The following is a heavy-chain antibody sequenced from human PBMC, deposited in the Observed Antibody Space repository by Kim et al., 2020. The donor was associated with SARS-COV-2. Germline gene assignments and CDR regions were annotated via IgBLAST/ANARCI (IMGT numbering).Heavy chain of an antibody. D-gene: IGHD3-3*01. CDR3: ASCITIFGVVGYMDV. CDR1: GFTFSSYG. Sequence: GGSLRLSCAASGFTFSSYGMHWVRQAPGKGLEWVAVIWYDGSNKYYADSVKGRFTISRDNSKNTLYLQMNSLRAEDTAVYYCASCITIFGVVGYMDVWGKGTTVTVSS. CDR2: IWYDGSNK. J-gene: IGHJ6*03. V-gene: IGHV3-33*01.